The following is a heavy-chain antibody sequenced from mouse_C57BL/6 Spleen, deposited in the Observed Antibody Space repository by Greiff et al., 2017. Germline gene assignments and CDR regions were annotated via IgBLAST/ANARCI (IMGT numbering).Heavy chain of an antibody. V-gene: IGHV1-64*01. J-gene: IGHJ3*01. Sequence: QVQLQQPGAELVKPGASVKLSCTASGYTFTSYWMHWVKQRPGQGLEWIGMIHPNSGSTNYNEKFKSKATLTVDKSSSTAYMQLSSLTSEDAAVYYCARPRHYDYDEAFAYWGQGTLVTVSA. D-gene: IGHD2-4*01. CDR1: GYTFTSYW. CDR2: IHPNSGST. CDR3: ARPRHYDYDEAFAY.